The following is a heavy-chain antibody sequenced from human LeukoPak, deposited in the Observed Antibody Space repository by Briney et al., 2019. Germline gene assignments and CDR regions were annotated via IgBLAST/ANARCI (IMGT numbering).Heavy chain of an antibody. CDR2: IDPNSGGT. CDR3: AKEADIVSFDL. CDR1: GYTFTGNH. D-gene: IGHD2-15*01. J-gene: IGHJ2*01. V-gene: IGHV1-2*02. Sequence: ASVKVPCKASGYTFTGNHVRWVRQAPGQGLEWMGWIDPNSGGTKYAQKFQDRVTMTSDTSISTAYMELSGLRSDDTAVYFCAKEADIVSFDLWGRGTLVTVSS.